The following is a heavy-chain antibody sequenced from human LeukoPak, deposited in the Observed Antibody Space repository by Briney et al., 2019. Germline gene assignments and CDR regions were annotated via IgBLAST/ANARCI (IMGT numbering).Heavy chain of an antibody. V-gene: IGHV3-21*01. Sequence: GGSLRLSCAASGFTFSSYSMNWVRQAPGKGLEWVSSISSSSSYIYYADSVKGRFTISRDNAKNSLYLQMNSLRAEDTAVYYCARGRRGVTTGDYWGQGTLVTVSS. CDR2: ISSSSSYI. J-gene: IGHJ4*02. CDR3: ARGRRGVTTGDY. D-gene: IGHD4-17*01. CDR1: GFTFSSYS.